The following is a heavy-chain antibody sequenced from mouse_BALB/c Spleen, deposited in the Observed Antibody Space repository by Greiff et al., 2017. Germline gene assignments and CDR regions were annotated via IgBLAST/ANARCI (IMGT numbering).Heavy chain of an antibody. V-gene: IGHV2-9-2*01. CDR1: GFSLTSYD. CDR3: VRERRIQRGGGAMDY. J-gene: IGHJ4*01. Sequence: VQLQQSGPGLVAPSQSLSITCTVSGFSLTSYDISWIRQPPGKGLEWLGVIWTGGGTNYNSAFMSRLSISKDNSKSQVFLKMNSLQTDDTAIYYCVRERRIQRGGGAMDYWGQGTSVTGSA. D-gene: IGHD5-2*01. CDR2: IWTGGGT.